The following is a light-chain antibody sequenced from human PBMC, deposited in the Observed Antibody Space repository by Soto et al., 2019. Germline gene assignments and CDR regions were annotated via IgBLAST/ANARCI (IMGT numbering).Light chain of an antibody. V-gene: IGLV2-14*01. CDR3: SSYTSSSTRV. CDR2: DVS. Sequence: QSALTQPASVSGSPGQSITISCTGTSSDVGGYNYVSWYQQHPGKAPKLMIYDVSNRPSGASNRFSGSKSGNTASLTISGLHAEDEADYYCSSYTSSSTRVFGTGTKLTVL. J-gene: IGLJ1*01. CDR1: SSDVGGYNY.